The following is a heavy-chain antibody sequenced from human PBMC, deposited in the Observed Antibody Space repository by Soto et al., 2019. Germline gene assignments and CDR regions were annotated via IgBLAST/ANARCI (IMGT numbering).Heavy chain of an antibody. J-gene: IGHJ6*03. V-gene: IGHV1-18*01. CDR1: GYTFTSYG. CDR2: ISAYNGNT. D-gene: IGHD2-15*01. Sequence: ASVKVSCKASGYTFTSYGISWVRQAPGQGLEWMGWISAYNGNTNYAQKLQGRVTMTTDTSTSTAYMELRSLRSDDTAVYYCARHTFRSRVVVVAARIYYYYYYMDVWGKGTTVTVSS. CDR3: ARHTFRSRVVVVAARIYYYYYYMDV.